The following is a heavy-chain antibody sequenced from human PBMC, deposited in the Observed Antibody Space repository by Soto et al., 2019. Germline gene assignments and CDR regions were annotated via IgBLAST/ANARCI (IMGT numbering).Heavy chain of an antibody. V-gene: IGHV3-53*04. CDR3: ARANLGRGGYYYYYMDV. D-gene: IGHD1-1*01. CDR1: GFTVSSNY. Sequence: EMQLVESGGGLVQPGGSLRLSCAASGFTVSSNYMSWVRQAPGKGLEWVSVIYSGGSTYYADSVKGRFTISRHNSKNTLYLQMNSLRAEDTAVYYCARANLGRGGYYYYYMDVWGKGTTVTVSS. CDR2: IYSGGST. J-gene: IGHJ6*03.